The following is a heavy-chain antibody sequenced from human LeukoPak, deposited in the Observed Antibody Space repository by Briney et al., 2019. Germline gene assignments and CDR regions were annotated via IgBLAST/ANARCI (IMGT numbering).Heavy chain of an antibody. CDR3: AKGGSFYYDTSGYLY. J-gene: IGHJ4*02. Sequence: AGSLRLSCAASGFTFSSCAMSWVRQAPGKGLEWVSAISGSGGSTYYADSVKGRFTISRDNSRNTLYLQMNSLRAEDTAVYYCAKGGSFYYDTSGYLYWGQGTLVAVSS. CDR1: GFTFSSCA. V-gene: IGHV3-23*01. CDR2: ISGSGGST. D-gene: IGHD3-22*01.